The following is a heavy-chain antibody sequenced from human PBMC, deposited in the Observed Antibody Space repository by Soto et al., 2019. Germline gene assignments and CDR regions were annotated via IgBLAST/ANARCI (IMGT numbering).Heavy chain of an antibody. Sequence: WGSLRLSCAASGFTFSSYAMSWVRQAPGKGLEWVSAISGSGGSTYYADSVKGRFTISRDNSKNTLYLQMNSLRAEDTAVYYCAKAQTSLHIAAAGSDYYYGMDVWGQGTTVTVSS. CDR1: GFTFSSYA. CDR2: ISGSGGST. D-gene: IGHD6-13*01. CDR3: AKAQTSLHIAAAGSDYYYGMDV. V-gene: IGHV3-23*01. J-gene: IGHJ6*02.